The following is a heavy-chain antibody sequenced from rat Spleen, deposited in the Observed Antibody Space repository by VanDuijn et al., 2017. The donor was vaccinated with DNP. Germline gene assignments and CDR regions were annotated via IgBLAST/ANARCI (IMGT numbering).Heavy chain of an antibody. CDR2: ITNSGDGT. D-gene: IGHD1-11*01. CDR1: GFIFSNYW. J-gene: IGHJ2*01. V-gene: IGHV5-31*01. Sequence: EVQLVESGGGPVQPGRSLKVSCVASGFIFSNYWMTWIRQAPGKGLEWVASITNSGDGTYYSDSVKGRFSISRDNAKSTLYLQVNSLRSEDTATYYCARLHYGLYCGQGVMVTVSS. CDR3: ARLHYGLY.